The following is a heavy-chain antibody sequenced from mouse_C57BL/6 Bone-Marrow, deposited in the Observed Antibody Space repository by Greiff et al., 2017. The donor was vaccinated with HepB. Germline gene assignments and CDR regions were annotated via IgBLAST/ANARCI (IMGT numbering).Heavy chain of an antibody. J-gene: IGHJ4*01. V-gene: IGHV7-1*01. CDR1: GFTFSDFY. CDR2: SRNKANDYTT. CDR3: ARDAGRNAMDY. Sequence: EVKLVESGGGLVQSGRSLRLSCATSGFTFSDFYMEWVRQAPGKGLEWIAASRNKANDYTTEYSASVKGRFIVSRDTSQSILYLQMNALRAEDTAIYYCARDAGRNAMDYWGQGTSVTVSS.